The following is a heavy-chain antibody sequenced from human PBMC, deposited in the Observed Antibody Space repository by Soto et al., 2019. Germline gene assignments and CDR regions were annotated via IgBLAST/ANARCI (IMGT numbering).Heavy chain of an antibody. CDR1: GGALSSYA. J-gene: IGHJ5*02. CDR2: IIPIFGTA. CDR3: ARDSYCGGDCYSPS. V-gene: IGHV1-69*13. D-gene: IGHD2-21*02. Sequence: ASVKVSCKACGGALSSYASSWVRQAPGQGLEWMGGIIPIFGTANYAQKFQGRVTITADESTSTAYMELSSLRSEDTAVYYCARDSYCGGDCYSPSWGQGSLVTVSS.